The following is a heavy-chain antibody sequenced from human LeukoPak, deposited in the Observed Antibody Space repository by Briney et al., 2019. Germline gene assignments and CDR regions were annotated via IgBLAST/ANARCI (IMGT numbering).Heavy chain of an antibody. Sequence: VASVKVSCKASGYTFTSYYMHWVRQAPGQGLEWMGIINPSGGSTSYAQKFQGRVTMTRDMSTSTVYMELSSLRSEDTAVYYCARVAPNRRYCSGGSCLNYFDYWGQETLVTVSS. J-gene: IGHJ4*02. V-gene: IGHV1-46*01. D-gene: IGHD2-15*01. CDR1: GYTFTSYY. CDR2: INPSGGST. CDR3: ARVAPNRRYCSGGSCLNYFDY.